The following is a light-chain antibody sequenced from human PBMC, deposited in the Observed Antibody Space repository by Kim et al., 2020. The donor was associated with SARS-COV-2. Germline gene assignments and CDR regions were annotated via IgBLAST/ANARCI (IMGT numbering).Light chain of an antibody. CDR1: SSNIGDNT. J-gene: IGLJ2*01. Sequence: QSVLTQPPSASGTPGQRVTISCSGSSSNIGDNTVNWYQQFPGTAPKVLIYSNNQRPSGVPDRISGSKSGTSASLAISGLQSEDEGDYYCAAWDDRLKGVVFGGGTQLTVL. CDR2: SNN. CDR3: AAWDDRLKGVV. V-gene: IGLV1-44*01.